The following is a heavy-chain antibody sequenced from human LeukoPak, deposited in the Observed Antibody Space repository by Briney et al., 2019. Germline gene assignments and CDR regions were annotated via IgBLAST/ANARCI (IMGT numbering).Heavy chain of an antibody. V-gene: IGHV4-34*01. J-gene: IGHJ4*02. CDR2: INHSGST. Sequence: SETLSLTCAVYGGSFSGYYWSWIRQPPGKGLEWIGEINHSGSTNYNPSLKSRVTISVDTSKKQFSLKLSSVTAADTAVYYCARGVDYYGVWGQGTLVTVSS. CDR3: ARGVDYYGV. D-gene: IGHD3-10*01. CDR1: GGSFSGYY.